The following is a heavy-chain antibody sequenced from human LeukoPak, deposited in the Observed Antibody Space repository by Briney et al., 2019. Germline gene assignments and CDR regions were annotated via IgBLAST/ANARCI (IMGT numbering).Heavy chain of an antibody. D-gene: IGHD3-22*01. CDR3: TTDAAGDYDSSGPYYFGY. V-gene: IGHV3-15*01. Sequence: PGGSLRLSCAASGFTFSNAWMSWVRQAPGKGLEWVGRIKSKTDGGTTDYAAPVKGRFTISRDDSENTLYLQMNSLKTEDTAVYYCTTDAAGDYDSSGPYYFGYWGQGTLVTVSS. CDR1: GFTFSNAW. CDR2: IKSKTDGGTT. J-gene: IGHJ4*02.